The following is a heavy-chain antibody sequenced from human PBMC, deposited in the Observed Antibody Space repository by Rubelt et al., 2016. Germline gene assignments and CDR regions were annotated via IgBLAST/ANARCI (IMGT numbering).Heavy chain of an antibody. J-gene: IGHJ4*02. V-gene: IGHV4-61*01. CDR3: ARDKVGATNFDY. D-gene: IGHD1-26*01. Sequence: QVQLQESGPGLVKPSETLSLSCDVSGVSITGGNYYWTWIRQPPGKGLEWIGYVSDSGTTDYNPSLTSRVAISVDTSRNKFSLELRSVTAADTAVYYCARDKVGATNFDYWGQGTLVTVSS. CDR2: VSDSGTT. CDR1: GVSITGGNYY.